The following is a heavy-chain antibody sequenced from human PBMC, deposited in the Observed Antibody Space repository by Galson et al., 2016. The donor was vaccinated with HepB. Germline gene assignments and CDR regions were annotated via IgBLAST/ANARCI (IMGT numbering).Heavy chain of an antibody. J-gene: IGHJ4*02. CDR3: ARVYYGGLGY. Sequence: SETLSLTCTVSGVSVSTGSYYWSWIRQSPRNELEWIGYIYYNGSTRYNPSLESRVTISIDTSKNQFPLKLTSVAAADTAVYYCARVYYGGLGYWGQGTLVTVSS. V-gene: IGHV4-61*01. D-gene: IGHD4-23*01. CDR2: IYYNGST. CDR1: GVSVSTGSYY.